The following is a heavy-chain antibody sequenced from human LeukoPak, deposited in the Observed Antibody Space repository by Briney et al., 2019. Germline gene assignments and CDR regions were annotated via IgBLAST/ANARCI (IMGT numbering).Heavy chain of an antibody. D-gene: IGHD3-22*01. CDR2: INSDGSST. J-gene: IGHJ4*02. V-gene: IGHV3-74*01. CDR1: GFTFSSYW. CDR3: ARHATYDSSGYYLGFHGELDY. Sequence: GGSLRLSCAASGFTFSSYWMHWVRQAPGKGLVWVSRINSDGSSTTYADSVKGRFTVSRDNAKSTLFLQMNSLRAEDTAVYYCARHATYDSSGYYLGFHGELDYWGQGTLVTVSS.